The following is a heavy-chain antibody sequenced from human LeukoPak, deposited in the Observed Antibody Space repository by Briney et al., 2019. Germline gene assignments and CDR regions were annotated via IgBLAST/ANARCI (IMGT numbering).Heavy chain of an antibody. CDR1: GFTFSSYA. CDR3: AGGGSYFPHWFDP. J-gene: IGHJ5*02. V-gene: IGHV3-64*01. Sequence: SGGSLRLSCAASGFTFSSYAMHWVRQAPGKGLEYVSSISSNGGTTYYANSVKGRFTISRDNAKNTLYPQMSSLRAEDMAVYYCAGGGSYFPHWFDPSGEGTLLSASS. CDR2: ISSNGGTT. D-gene: IGHD1-26*01.